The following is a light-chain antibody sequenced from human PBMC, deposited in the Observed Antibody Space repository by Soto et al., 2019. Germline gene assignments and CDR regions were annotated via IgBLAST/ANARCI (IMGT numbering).Light chain of an antibody. Sequence: QLVLTQSPSASDSLGASVKLTCTLSSGHSNYAIAWHQQQPEKGPRYLMKLNSDGSHTKGDGIPDRFSGSSSGAERYLTISSLQSEDEADYYCQTWGAGIRVFGGGTKLTVL. J-gene: IGLJ2*01. CDR3: QTWGAGIRV. CDR1: SGHSNYA. V-gene: IGLV4-69*01. CDR2: LNSDGSH.